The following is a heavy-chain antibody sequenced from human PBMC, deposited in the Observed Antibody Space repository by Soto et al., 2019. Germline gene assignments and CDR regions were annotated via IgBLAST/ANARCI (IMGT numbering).Heavy chain of an antibody. CDR3: ARDAPYYDILTGYYNVGYYYGMDV. CDR2: INAGNGNT. J-gene: IGHJ6*02. V-gene: IGHV1-3*01. Sequence: QVQLVQSGAEVKKPGASVKVSCKASGYTFTSYAMHWVRQAPGQRLEWMEWINAGNGNTKYSQKFKGRVTITRDTSASTAYMELSSLRSEDTAVYYCARDAPYYDILTGYYNVGYYYGMDVWGQGTTVTVSS. D-gene: IGHD3-9*01. CDR1: GYTFTSYA.